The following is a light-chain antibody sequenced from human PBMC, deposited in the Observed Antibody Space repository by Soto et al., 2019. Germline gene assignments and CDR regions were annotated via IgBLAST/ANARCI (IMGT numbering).Light chain of an antibody. CDR1: QSIGDW. V-gene: IGKV1-5*03. CDR3: QQYNGYSYT. CDR2: EAS. Sequence: DIQMTQSPSTLSASVGDRVIITCRASQSIGDWLAWYQHKPGKAPNLLIYEASRLETGVPSRFSGSGSGTEFTLIISSLQPRDFATYYCQQYNGYSYTFGQGTKLDIK. J-gene: IGKJ2*01.